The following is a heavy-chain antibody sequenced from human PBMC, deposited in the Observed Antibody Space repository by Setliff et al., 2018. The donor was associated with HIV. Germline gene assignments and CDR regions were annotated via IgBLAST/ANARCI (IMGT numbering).Heavy chain of an antibody. D-gene: IGHD3-3*01. Sequence: GASVKVSCKPSGYTFTNYDINWVRQAAGQGLEWMGWMNPDSRNTGYAQKFEGSVTMTWDTSISTAYMELNNVKFEGTAVYYCARDSDNFWSGYYAAFDYWGQGTLVTV. V-gene: IGHV1-8*02. CDR2: MNPDSRNT. CDR3: ARDSDNFWSGYYAAFDY. CDR1: GYTFTNYD. J-gene: IGHJ4*02.